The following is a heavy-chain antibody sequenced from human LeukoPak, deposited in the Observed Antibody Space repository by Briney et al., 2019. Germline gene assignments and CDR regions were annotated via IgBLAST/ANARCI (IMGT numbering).Heavy chain of an antibody. CDR3: ATAGAVRNYYYGSGSFDY. Sequence: PGGSLRLSCAASGFTFSDYYMSWIRQAPGKGLEWVSYISSSGSTIYYADSVKGRFTISRDGAKNSLYLQMNSLRAEDTAVYYCATAGAVRNYYYGSGSFDYWGQGTLVTVSS. CDR2: ISSSGSTI. V-gene: IGHV3-11*04. D-gene: IGHD3-10*01. CDR1: GFTFSDYY. J-gene: IGHJ4*02.